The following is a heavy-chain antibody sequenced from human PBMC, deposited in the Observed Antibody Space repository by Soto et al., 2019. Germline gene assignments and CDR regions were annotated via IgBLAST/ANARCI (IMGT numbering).Heavy chain of an antibody. CDR2: IDPSDSYT. Sequence: GESLKISCKGSGYSFTSYWIIWVRQMLGKGLEWMGRIDPSDSYTNYSPSFQGHVTISVDKSINTAYLQWSSLKASDTAMYYCARPGIYADYQFDPWGQGTLVTVSS. V-gene: IGHV5-10-1*01. CDR3: ARPGIYADYQFDP. CDR1: GYSFTSYW. J-gene: IGHJ5*01. D-gene: IGHD4-17*01.